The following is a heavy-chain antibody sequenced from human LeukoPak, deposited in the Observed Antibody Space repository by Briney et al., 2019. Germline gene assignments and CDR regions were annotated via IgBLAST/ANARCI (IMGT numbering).Heavy chain of an antibody. J-gene: IGHJ5*02. CDR3: ARGLHCSKANCRRGEWFDP. Sequence: ASVKVSCKASGYTFTSYDINWVRQATGQGLAWMGWMNPDSGNTGYAQKFQGRVTMTRNASISTAYMELSSLRSEDTAMYYCARGLHCSKANCRRGEWFDPWGQGTLVTVSS. V-gene: IGHV1-8*01. D-gene: IGHD2-2*01. CDR1: GYTFTSYD. CDR2: MNPDSGNT.